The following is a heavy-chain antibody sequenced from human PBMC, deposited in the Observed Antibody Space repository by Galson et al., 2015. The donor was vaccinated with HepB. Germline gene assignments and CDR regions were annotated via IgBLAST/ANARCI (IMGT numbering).Heavy chain of an antibody. CDR3: ARDSSGYYIFDF. D-gene: IGHD3-22*01. CDR2: ISSSSSYK. CDR1: GFTFSTYN. Sequence: SLRLSCAASGFTFSTYNMNWVRQAPGKGLEWVSSISSSSSYKYYADSVKGRFTISRDNAKNSLYLQMNSLRAADTAVYYCARDSSGYYIFDFWGRGTPVTVSS. V-gene: IGHV3-21*01. J-gene: IGHJ4*02.